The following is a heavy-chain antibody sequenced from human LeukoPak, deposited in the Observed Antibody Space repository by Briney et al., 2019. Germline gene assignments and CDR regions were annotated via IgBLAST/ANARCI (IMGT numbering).Heavy chain of an antibody. CDR2: ITSSSSYI. CDR1: GFTFSTYT. J-gene: IGHJ4*02. Sequence: PGGSLRLSCAASGFTFSTYTMNWVRQAPGKRLEWVSSITSSSSYISYADSVKGRFTISRDNAKNSLYLQMNSLRAEDTAVYYCARDGWLDYWGQGTLVTVSS. D-gene: IGHD6-19*01. CDR3: ARDGWLDY. V-gene: IGHV3-21*01.